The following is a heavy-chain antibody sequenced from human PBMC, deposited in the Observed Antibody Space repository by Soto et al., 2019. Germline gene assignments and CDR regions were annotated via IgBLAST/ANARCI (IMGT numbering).Heavy chain of an antibody. V-gene: IGHV4-28*01. CDR1: GYSISSSNW. CDR2: IYYSGTT. J-gene: IGHJ4*02. CDR3: ARREIQGPIDY. Sequence: SETLSLTSAVSGYSISSSNWWGWIRQPPGKGLEWIGYIYYSGTTYYNPSLKSRVTMSVDTSKNQFSLKLTSVTAVDTAVYYCARREIQGPIDYWGQGTLVTAPQ. D-gene: IGHD1-26*01.